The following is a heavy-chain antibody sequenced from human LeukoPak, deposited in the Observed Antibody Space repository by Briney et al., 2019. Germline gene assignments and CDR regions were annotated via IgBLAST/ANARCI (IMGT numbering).Heavy chain of an antibody. V-gene: IGHV3-15*01. CDR3: TFIVVVVAARVGRGDY. Sequence: AGGSLRLPCAASGFTFSNAWMSWVRQAPGKGLEWVGRIKSKTDGGTTDYAAPVKGRFTISRDDSKNTLYLQMNSLKTEDTAVYYCTFIVVVVAARVGRGDYWGQGTLVTVSS. CDR2: IKSKTDGGTT. J-gene: IGHJ4*02. CDR1: GFTFSNAW. D-gene: IGHD2-15*01.